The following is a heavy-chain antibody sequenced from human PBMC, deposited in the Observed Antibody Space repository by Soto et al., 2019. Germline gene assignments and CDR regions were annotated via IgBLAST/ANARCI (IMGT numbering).Heavy chain of an antibody. CDR2: IYYSGST. Sequence: PSETLSLTCTVSGGSISGSYWSWIRQPPGKGLEWIGYIYYSGSTNYNPSLKSRVTISVDTSKNQFSLKLSSVTAADTAVYYCARDSRSTVTMFDYWGQGTLVT. V-gene: IGHV4-59*01. D-gene: IGHD4-17*01. CDR1: GGSISGSY. CDR3: ARDSRSTVTMFDY. J-gene: IGHJ4*02.